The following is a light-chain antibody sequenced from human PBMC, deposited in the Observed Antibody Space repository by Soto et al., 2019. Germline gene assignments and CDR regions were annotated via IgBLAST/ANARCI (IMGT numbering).Light chain of an antibody. V-gene: IGLV2-8*01. Sequence: QSALTQPASVSGSPGQSITISCTGTSSDVGGYDYVSWYQQHPGKAPKLIIYEVSNRPSGVPDRFSGSKSGNTASLTVSGLQAEDEADYYCSSFAGSNNFPYVFGTGTKLTVL. CDR3: SSFAGSNNFPYV. J-gene: IGLJ1*01. CDR2: EVS. CDR1: SSDVGGYDY.